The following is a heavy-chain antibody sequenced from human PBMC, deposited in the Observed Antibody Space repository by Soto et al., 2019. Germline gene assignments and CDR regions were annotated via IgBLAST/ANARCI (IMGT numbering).Heavy chain of an antibody. V-gene: IGHV3-74*01. D-gene: IGHD1-7*01. CDR2: INSDGSST. Sequence: GGSLRLSCAASGFTFSSYWMHWVRQAPGKGLVWVSRINSDGSSTSYADSVKGRFTISRDNAKNTLYLQMNSLRAGDTAFYYCSKATATTGGAFEIYGQGTMVTVSS. CDR3: SKATATTGGAFEI. CDR1: GFTFSSYW. J-gene: IGHJ3*02.